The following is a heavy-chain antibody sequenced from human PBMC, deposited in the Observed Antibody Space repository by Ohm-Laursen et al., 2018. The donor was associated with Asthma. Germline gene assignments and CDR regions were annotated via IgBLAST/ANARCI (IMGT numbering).Heavy chain of an antibody. V-gene: IGHV4-39*01. CDR3: AREVVPAAEIDY. Sequence: GTLSLTCTVSGGPISSSSYYWGWIRQHPGKGLEWIGYIYYSGRTYYNPSLKSRVTISVDTSKNQFSLKLSSVTAADTAVYYCAREVVPAAEIDYWGQGTLVTVSS. J-gene: IGHJ4*02. CDR1: GGPISSSSYY. D-gene: IGHD2-2*01. CDR2: IYYSGRT.